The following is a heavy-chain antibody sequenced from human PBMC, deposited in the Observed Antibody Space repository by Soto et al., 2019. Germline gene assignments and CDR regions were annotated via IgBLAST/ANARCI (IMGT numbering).Heavy chain of an antibody. J-gene: IGHJ4*02. CDR2: IIPIFNST. CDR3: AREGRGKKAGYNGLVSLGY. Sequence: QGQLVQYGAEVQTPGSSLNVSCKVSGSRFSNYVISWVRQSPGHGLEWLGRIIPIFNSTKYAQSFQGRVTITADKSTRTASLELSSLRSDDTAVYYCAREGRGKKAGYNGLVSLGYWGQGDLVTVAS. V-gene: IGHV1-69*06. D-gene: IGHD2-2*02. CDR1: GSRFSNYV.